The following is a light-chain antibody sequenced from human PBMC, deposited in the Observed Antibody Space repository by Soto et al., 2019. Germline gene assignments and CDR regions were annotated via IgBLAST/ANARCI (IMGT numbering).Light chain of an antibody. CDR2: GAS. CDR1: QRVSSSY. Sequence: EMVLTQSPGTLSLSPGEIATLSCRASQRVSSSYLAWYQQKPGQAPRLLIYGASSRATGIPDRFSGSGSGTDFTLTIRRLEPEDFVVYDCQQYGSSLWTFGQGNKGEIK. J-gene: IGKJ1*01. V-gene: IGKV3-20*01. CDR3: QQYGSSLWT.